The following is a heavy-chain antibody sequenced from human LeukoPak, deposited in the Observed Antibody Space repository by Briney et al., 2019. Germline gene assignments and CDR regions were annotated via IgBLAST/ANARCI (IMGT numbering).Heavy chain of an antibody. CDR2: IYHSGST. V-gene: IGHV4-4*02. D-gene: IGHD3-10*01. CDR1: GGSISSSSW. CDR3: ARHPTLTMVRGVVRWFDP. J-gene: IGHJ5*02. Sequence: SETLSPTCAVSGGSISSSSWWSGVRQPPGKGLEWIGDIYHSGSTNYNPSLKSRVTISVDKSKNQSSLKLSSVTAADTAVYYCARHPTLTMVRGVVRWFDPWGQGTLVTVSS.